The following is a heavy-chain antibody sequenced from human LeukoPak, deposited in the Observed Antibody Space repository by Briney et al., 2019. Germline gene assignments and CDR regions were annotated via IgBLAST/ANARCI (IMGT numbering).Heavy chain of an antibody. J-gene: IGHJ4*02. CDR1: GGSISSGGYS. Sequence: QPSETLSLTCAVSGGSISSGGYSWSWIRQPPGKGLEWIGYIYHSGSTYYNPSLKSRVTISVDRSKNQFSLKLSSVTAADTAIYYCARRRRGNYEILTGYETIYFFDSWGQGTLVTVSS. CDR2: IYHSGST. CDR3: ARRRRGNYEILTGYETIYFFDS. V-gene: IGHV4-30-2*01. D-gene: IGHD3-9*01.